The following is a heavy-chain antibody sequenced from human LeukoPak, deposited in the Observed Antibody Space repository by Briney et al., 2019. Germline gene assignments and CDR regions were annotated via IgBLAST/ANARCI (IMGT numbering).Heavy chain of an antibody. V-gene: IGHV4-59*01. CDR3: ARWYKYSSSWSPVNWFDP. Sequence: PSETLSLTCTVSGGSISSYYWSWIRQPPGKGLEWIGYIYYSGSTNYNPSLKSRVTISVDTSKNQFSLKLSSVTAADTAVYYCARWYKYSSSWSPVNWFDPWGQRTLVTVSS. CDR1: GGSISSYY. J-gene: IGHJ5*02. D-gene: IGHD6-6*01. CDR2: IYYSGST.